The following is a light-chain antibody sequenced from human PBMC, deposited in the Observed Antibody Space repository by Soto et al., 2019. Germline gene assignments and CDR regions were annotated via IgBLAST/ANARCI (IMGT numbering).Light chain of an antibody. J-gene: IGLJ2*01. CDR3: AAWDASLNGVV. Sequence: QSVLTQPPSASGTPGQRVTISCSVSSSNIGSNTVNWYQQLPGTAPKLLIYSNNQRPSGVPDRFSGSKSGTSASLAISGLQSEDEADYYCAAWDASLNGVVFGGGTKLTVL. V-gene: IGLV1-44*01. CDR2: SNN. CDR1: SSNIGSNT.